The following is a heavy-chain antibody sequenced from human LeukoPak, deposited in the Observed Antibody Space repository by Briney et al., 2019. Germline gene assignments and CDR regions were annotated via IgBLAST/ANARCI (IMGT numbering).Heavy chain of an antibody. J-gene: IGHJ5*02. Sequence: PGGSLRLSCAASGFTFSSYAMSWVRQAPGKGLEWVSAISGSGGSTYYADSVKGRFTISRDNSKNTLYLQMNSLRAEDTAVYYCAKDHPPGSYYGSGRRWFDLWGQGTLVTVSS. CDR3: AKDHPPGSYYGSGRRWFDL. CDR2: ISGSGGST. D-gene: IGHD3-10*01. CDR1: GFTFSSYA. V-gene: IGHV3-23*01.